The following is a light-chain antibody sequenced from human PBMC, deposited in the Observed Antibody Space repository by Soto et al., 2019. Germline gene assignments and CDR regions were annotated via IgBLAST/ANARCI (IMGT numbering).Light chain of an antibody. CDR1: QGVRTK. CDR2: VAS. Sequence: DIQMTQSPSSVSASVGDRVSITCRASQGVRTKLNWYQQKPGRAPNLLIYVASALQSGVASRFSGSVSGTDFTLSISSLQPEDFATYYCQQSYTVPSTLGQGTKVE. J-gene: IGKJ1*01. CDR3: QQSYTVPST. V-gene: IGKV1-39*01.